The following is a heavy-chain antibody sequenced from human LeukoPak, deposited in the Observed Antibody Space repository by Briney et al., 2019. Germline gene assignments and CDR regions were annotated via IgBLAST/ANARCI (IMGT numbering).Heavy chain of an antibody. Sequence: SSETLSLTCTVSGGSISSYYWSWVRQPAGKGLEWIGRIYTSGSTNYNPSLKSRVTMSVDTSKNQFSLKLSSVTAADTAVYYCARDGRTMVRGVRGAFDIWGQGTMVTVSS. J-gene: IGHJ3*02. CDR1: GGSISSYY. CDR2: IYTSGST. CDR3: ARDGRTMVRGVRGAFDI. D-gene: IGHD3-10*01. V-gene: IGHV4-4*07.